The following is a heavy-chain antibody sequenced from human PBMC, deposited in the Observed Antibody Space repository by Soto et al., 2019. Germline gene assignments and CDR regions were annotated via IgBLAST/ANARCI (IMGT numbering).Heavy chain of an antibody. J-gene: IGHJ4*02. CDR3: ATGPTTHS. V-gene: IGHV1-2*04. D-gene: IGHD2-15*01. CDR1: GYTFTGYY. Sequence: QVQLVQSGAEVKKPGASVKVSCKTSGYTFTGYYIHWVRQAPGQGLEWMGCINPNSGATNYAKKFRCWVTMTRDTSISTAYMEVSRLTSDDTAVYYCATGPTTHSWGQGTLVTVSS. CDR2: INPNSGAT.